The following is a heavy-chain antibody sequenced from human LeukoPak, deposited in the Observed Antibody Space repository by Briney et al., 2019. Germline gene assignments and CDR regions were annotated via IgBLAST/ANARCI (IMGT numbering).Heavy chain of an antibody. CDR3: ARVRGEPYFDY. V-gene: IGHV4-31*03. Sequence: SETLSLTCTVSGGSISSGGYYWSWIRQHPVNGLEWIGYIYYSGSTYYNPSLKSRVTISVDTSKTQFSLKLRSVTAADTAVYYCARVRGEPYFDYWGPGTPVTVSS. D-gene: IGHD4-23*01. CDR1: GGSISSGGYY. CDR2: IYYSGST. J-gene: IGHJ4*02.